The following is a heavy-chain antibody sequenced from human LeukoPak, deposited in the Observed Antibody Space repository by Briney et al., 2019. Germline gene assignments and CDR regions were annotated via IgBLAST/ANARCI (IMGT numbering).Heavy chain of an antibody. J-gene: IGHJ5*02. CDR2: IYYSGST. CDR3: ARLRGVGATIYIDP. V-gene: IGHV4-39*01. D-gene: IGHD1-26*01. CDR1: GGSISSSSYY. Sequence: PSETLSLTCTVSGGSISSSSYYWGWIRQPPGKGLEWIGSIYYSGSTYYNPSLKSRVTISVDTSKNQFSLKLSSVTAADTAVYYCARLRGVGATIYIDPWGQGTLVTVSS.